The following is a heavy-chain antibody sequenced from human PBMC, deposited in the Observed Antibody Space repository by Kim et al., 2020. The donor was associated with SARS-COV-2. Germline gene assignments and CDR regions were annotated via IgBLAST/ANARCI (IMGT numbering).Heavy chain of an antibody. J-gene: IGHJ4*02. V-gene: IGHV3-21*01. Sequence: GGSLRLSCAASGFTFSTYTMNWVRQAPGKGLEWVSSISSNINHIYNADSVKGRFTISRDNAKNSLYLQMNSLRAEDTAVYYCARGGGYYQSSGYWLDLGLFDYWGQGTLVTVSS. CDR3: ARGGGYYQSSGYWLDLGLFDY. D-gene: IGHD3-22*01. CDR1: GFTFSTYT. CDR2: ISSNINHI.